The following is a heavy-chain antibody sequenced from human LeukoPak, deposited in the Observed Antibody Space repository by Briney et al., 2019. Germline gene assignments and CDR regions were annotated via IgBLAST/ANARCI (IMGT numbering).Heavy chain of an antibody. Sequence: GRSLRLSCAASGFTFSSYGMHWVRQAPGKGLEWVAVISYDGSNKYYADSAKGRFTISRDNSKNTLYLQMNSLRAEDTAVYYCAKDLPDSGSSGYYYYYYGMDVWGQGTTVTVSS. V-gene: IGHV3-30*18. J-gene: IGHJ6*02. CDR3: AKDLPDSGSSGYYYYYYGMDV. D-gene: IGHD3-22*01. CDR2: ISYDGSNK. CDR1: GFTFSSYG.